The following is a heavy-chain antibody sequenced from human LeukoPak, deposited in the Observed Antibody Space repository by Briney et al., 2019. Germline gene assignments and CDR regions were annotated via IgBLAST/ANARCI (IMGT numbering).Heavy chain of an antibody. J-gene: IGHJ4*02. CDR3: ARASSDGLLPAATSFDC. Sequence: PGGSLRLSCTASGLIVSGDYMSWVRQAPGKGLEWVSIIFSGGATYYADSVKGRFTISRDISKNTWYLQMNSLRAEDTAVYYCARASSDGLLPAATSFDCWGQGTLVTVSS. CDR2: IFSGGAT. CDR1: GLIVSGDY. V-gene: IGHV3-66*01. D-gene: IGHD2-2*01.